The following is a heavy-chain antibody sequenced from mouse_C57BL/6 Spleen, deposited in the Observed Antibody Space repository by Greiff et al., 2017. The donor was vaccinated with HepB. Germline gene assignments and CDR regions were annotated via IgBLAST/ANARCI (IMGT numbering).Heavy chain of an antibody. J-gene: IGHJ1*03. D-gene: IGHD2-5*01. Sequence: QVQLQQSGPELVKPGASVKISCKASGYAFSSSWMNWVKQRPGKGLEWIGRIYPGDGDTNYNGKFKGKATLTADKSSSTAYMQLSSLTSEDSAVYFCARAPYSKGGYFDVWGTGTTVTVSS. V-gene: IGHV1-82*01. CDR1: GYAFSSSW. CDR2: IYPGDGDT. CDR3: ARAPYSKGGYFDV.